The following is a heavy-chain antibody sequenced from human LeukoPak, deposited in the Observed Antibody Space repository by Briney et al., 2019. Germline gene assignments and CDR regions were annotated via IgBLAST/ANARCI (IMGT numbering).Heavy chain of an antibody. J-gene: IGHJ6*04. CDR3: ARDRPGDV. CDR2: ISSNGDST. Sequence: PGGSLRLSCAASGFTFSSYEMHWVRQAPGKGLEYVSAISSNGDSTYYANFVKVRFIISRDNSKNTLYLQMGSLRPEDMAVYYCARDRPGDVWGEGTTVTVSS. CDR1: GFTFSSYE. V-gene: IGHV3-64*01.